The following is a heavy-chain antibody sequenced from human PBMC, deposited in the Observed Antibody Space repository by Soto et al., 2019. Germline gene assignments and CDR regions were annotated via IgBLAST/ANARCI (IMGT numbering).Heavy chain of an antibody. CDR2: INHSGST. D-gene: IGHD1-26*01. J-gene: IGHJ6*02. Sequence: QTRSLTCTVSGGSLSGYYWSWIRQPPGKGLEWIGEINHSGSTNYNPSLKSRVTISVDTSKNQFSLKLSSVTAADTAVYYCAIVGTSYHHYVMDFSGQGSTVTVSS. V-gene: IGHV4-34*01. CDR1: GGSLSGYY. CDR3: AIVGTSYHHYVMDF.